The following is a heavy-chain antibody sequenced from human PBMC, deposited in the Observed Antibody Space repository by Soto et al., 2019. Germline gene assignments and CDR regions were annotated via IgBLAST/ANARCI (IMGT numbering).Heavy chain of an antibody. CDR1: GFTFSSYA. D-gene: IGHD3-3*01. J-gene: IGHJ2*01. Sequence: GGSLRLSCAASGFTFSSYAMSWVRQAPGKGLEWVSAISGSGGSTYYADSVKGRFTISRDNSKNTLYLQMNSLRAEDTAVYYCAKDTQLGVRFLEWSWYFDLWGRGTLVTVSS. V-gene: IGHV3-23*01. CDR2: ISGSGGST. CDR3: AKDTQLGVRFLEWSWYFDL.